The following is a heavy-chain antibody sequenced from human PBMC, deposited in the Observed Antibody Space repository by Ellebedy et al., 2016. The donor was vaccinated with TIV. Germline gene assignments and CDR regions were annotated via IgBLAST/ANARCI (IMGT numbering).Heavy chain of an antibody. CDR1: GFTFSSYW. Sequence: GGSLRLXXAASGFTFSSYWMNWVRQAPGKGLEWVANIKEDGSDKYYVDSVKGRFTISRDNAKNSLFLQMNSLTAEDTAVYYCATGYSNTWPFLNDYWGHGTLVAVSS. CDR2: IKEDGSDK. V-gene: IGHV3-7*03. CDR3: ATGYSNTWPFLNDY. J-gene: IGHJ4*01. D-gene: IGHD6-13*01.